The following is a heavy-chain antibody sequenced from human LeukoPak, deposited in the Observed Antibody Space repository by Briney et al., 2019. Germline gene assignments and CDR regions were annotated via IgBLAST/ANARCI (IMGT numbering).Heavy chain of an antibody. CDR2: IIPIFGTA. Sequence: GASVKVSCKASGGTFSSYAISWVRQAPGQGLEWMGGIIPIFGTANYAQKFQGRVTITADESTSTAYMELSSLRSEDTAVYYCAREETAHYYVSSGYTLRYWGQGTLVTVSS. D-gene: IGHD3-22*01. V-gene: IGHV1-69*13. J-gene: IGHJ4*02. CDR1: GGTFSSYA. CDR3: AREETAHYYVSSGYTLRY.